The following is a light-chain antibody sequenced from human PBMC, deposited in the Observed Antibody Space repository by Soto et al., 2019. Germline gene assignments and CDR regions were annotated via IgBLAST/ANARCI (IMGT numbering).Light chain of an antibody. J-gene: IGKJ1*01. Sequence: DIPMTQSPSTLSASVGDRVTITCRASQSISNWLAWYQQKPGKAPKLLISKASSLERGVPSRFSGSRSGTEFTLTISSLQPDDLATYYCQQYNSYSLTFGQGTRVEIK. CDR3: QQYNSYSLT. CDR1: QSISNW. V-gene: IGKV1-5*03. CDR2: KAS.